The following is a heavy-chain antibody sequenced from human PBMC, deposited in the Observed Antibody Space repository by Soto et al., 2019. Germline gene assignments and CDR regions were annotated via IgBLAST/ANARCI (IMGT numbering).Heavy chain of an antibody. CDR2: IIPIFGTA. V-gene: IGHV1-69*05. CDR1: GGTFSSYA. D-gene: IGHD5-12*01. J-gene: IGHJ3*02. Sequence: QVQLVQSGAEVKKPGSSVKVSCKASGGTFSSYAISWVRQAPGQGLEWMGGIIPIFGTANYAQKFQGRVTITXXDXRXTAYMEVSSRRSEDTAVYYCARASARLQLTRYAFDIWGQGTMVTVSS. CDR3: ARASARLQLTRYAFDI.